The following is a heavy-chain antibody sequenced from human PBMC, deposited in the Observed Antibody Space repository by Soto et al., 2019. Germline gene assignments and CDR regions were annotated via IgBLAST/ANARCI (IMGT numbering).Heavy chain of an antibody. CDR2: IHHSGST. D-gene: IGHD3-10*01. Sequence: PSETLSLTCAVYGGSFSGYYWSWIRQPPGKGLEWIGEIHHSGSTNYNPSLKSRVTISVDTSKNQFSLKLSSVAAADTAVYYCARTYYYGSGSYGLGYWGQGTLVTVS. CDR3: ARTYYYGSGSYGLGY. J-gene: IGHJ4*02. CDR1: GGSFSGYY. V-gene: IGHV4-34*01.